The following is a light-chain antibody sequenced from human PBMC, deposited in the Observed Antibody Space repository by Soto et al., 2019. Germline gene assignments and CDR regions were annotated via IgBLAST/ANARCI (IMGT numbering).Light chain of an antibody. J-gene: IGKJ3*01. CDR1: QSISSW. Sequence: DIQMTQSPSTLSASVGDRVTITCRASQSISSWLAWYQQKPGKAPKLLIYKASSLESGVPSRFSGSGSGTEFTLTISSLQPDDFATEYCQQSFTFGPGTKVDIK. CDR2: KAS. V-gene: IGKV1-5*03. CDR3: QQSFT.